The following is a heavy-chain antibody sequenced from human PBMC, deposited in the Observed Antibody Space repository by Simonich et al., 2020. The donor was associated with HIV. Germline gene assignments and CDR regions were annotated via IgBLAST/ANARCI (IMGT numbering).Heavy chain of an antibody. V-gene: IGHV4-34*01. D-gene: IGHD3-3*01. CDR1: GGSFSGYY. CDR2: INNSGIT. CDR3: ARRDRELILYFDY. Sequence: QVQLQQWGAGLLKHSETLSLTCAVYGGSFSGYYWSWIRQPPGKGLEWIGEINNSGITNYKSSLNSRATISVDKSKNQFSLKLSSVTAADTAIYYCARRDRELILYFDYWGQGNLVTVSS. J-gene: IGHJ4*02.